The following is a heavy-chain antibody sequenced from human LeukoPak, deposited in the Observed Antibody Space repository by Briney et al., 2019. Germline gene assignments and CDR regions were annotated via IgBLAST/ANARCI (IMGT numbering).Heavy chain of an antibody. V-gene: IGHV3-21*01. CDR2: ISSSSSYI. CDR3: ARDRSFVRGWVTAFV. J-gene: IGHJ4*02. CDR1: GFTFSSYG. D-gene: IGHD3-16*01. Sequence: KPGGSLRLSCAASGFTFSSYGMNWVRQAPGKGLEWVSSISSSSSYIYYADSVKGRFTISRDNAKNSLYLQMNSLRAEDTAVYYCARDRSFVRGWVTAFVWGQGTLVTVSS.